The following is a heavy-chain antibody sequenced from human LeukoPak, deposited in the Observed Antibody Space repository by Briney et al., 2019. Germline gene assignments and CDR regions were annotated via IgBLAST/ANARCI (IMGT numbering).Heavy chain of an antibody. CDR2: ISTSKTYT. V-gene: IGHV1-18*01. D-gene: IGHD2-2*01. J-gene: IGHJ4*02. CDR3: ARASDTSWPFDF. Sequence: GASVKVSCKASGYAFTTFGIMWVRQAPGQGLEWMGWISTSKTYTRYAQKVQGRATLTTDPSTSTAYLELTSLTSDDTAVHFCARASDTSWPFDFWGQGTKVTVSS. CDR1: GYAFTTFG.